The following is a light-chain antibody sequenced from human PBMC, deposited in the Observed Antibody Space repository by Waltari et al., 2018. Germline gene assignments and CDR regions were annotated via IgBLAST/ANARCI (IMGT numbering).Light chain of an antibody. V-gene: IGLV1-40*01. CDR2: GNS. CDR1: SSNIGGGYD. J-gene: IGLJ2*01. Sequence: QSVLTQPPSVSGAPGQRVTIPSTGTSSNIGGGYDVHWYQQLPGKAPNLLIYGNSNRASGVPDRFSDSRSGTSASLDITGLQAEDEADYYCQSHDSSLSGVFGGGTKLIVL. CDR3: QSHDSSLSGV.